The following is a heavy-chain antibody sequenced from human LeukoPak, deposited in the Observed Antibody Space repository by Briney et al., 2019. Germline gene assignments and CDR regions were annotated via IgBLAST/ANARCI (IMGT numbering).Heavy chain of an antibody. V-gene: IGHV3-7*01. Sequence: PGGSLRLSCAASGFSLSNYWMTWVRQAPGKRLEWVANIGQDGTEKYYVDSVKGRFTISRDNAKSSQHLQMNSLRVEDTAVYYCARVGLWGSGRYYPDCWGQGTLVTVSS. CDR3: ARVGLWGSGRYYPDC. J-gene: IGHJ4*02. CDR1: GFSLSNYW. D-gene: IGHD3-10*01. CDR2: IGQDGTEK.